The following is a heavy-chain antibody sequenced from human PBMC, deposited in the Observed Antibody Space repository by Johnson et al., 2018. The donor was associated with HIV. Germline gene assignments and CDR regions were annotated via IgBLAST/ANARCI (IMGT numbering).Heavy chain of an antibody. J-gene: IGHJ3*02. D-gene: IGHD1-26*01. Sequence: QVQLVESGGGLVKPGGSLRLSCAASGFTFSDYYMSWIRQAPGKGLEWVSYISSSCSNIYYADSVKGRFTIARDTTKNSLYLQMNSLRAEDTAVYYCARGGSHNMDAFDIWGQGTMVTVSS. CDR3: ARGGSHNMDAFDI. CDR1: GFTFSDYY. CDR2: ISSSCSNI. V-gene: IGHV3-11*04.